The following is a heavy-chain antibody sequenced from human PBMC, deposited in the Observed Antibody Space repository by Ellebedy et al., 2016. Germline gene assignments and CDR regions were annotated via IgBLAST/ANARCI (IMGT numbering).Heavy chain of an antibody. J-gene: IGHJ3*01. D-gene: IGHD1-1*01. CDR3: AKWNGGWNAFDV. CDR2: SHYSGAT. Sequence: SETLSLTCTVSGGSIGNYYWNWIRQSPGKGLEWIGYSHYSGATHYNPSLKSRVTVTVDTSKSQFSLRLTSVTAADTAVYYCAKWNGGWNAFDVWGQGTMVTVSS. CDR1: GGSIGNYY. V-gene: IGHV4-59*01.